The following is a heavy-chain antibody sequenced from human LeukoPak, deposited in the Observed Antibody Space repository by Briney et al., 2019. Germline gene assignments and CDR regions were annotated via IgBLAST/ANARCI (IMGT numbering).Heavy chain of an antibody. J-gene: IGHJ6*03. V-gene: IGHV1-2*02. CDR1: GYTLTELS. D-gene: IGHD3-10*01. Sequence: ASVKVSCKVSGYTLTELSMHWVRQAPGKGLEWMGWINPNSGGTNYAQKFQGRVTMTRDTSISTAYMELSRLRSDDTAVYYCARDPTTMVRGVIQTLYYYYYYMDVWGKGTTVTVSS. CDR2: INPNSGGT. CDR3: ARDPTTMVRGVIQTLYYYYYYMDV.